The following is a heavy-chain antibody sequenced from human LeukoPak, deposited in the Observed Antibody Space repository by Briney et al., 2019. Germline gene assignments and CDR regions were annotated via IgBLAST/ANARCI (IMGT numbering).Heavy chain of an antibody. CDR1: GFTFSSYS. Sequence: PGGSLRLSCAASGFTFSSYSMNWVRQAPGKGLEWVSYISSSSSTIYYADSVKGRFTISRDKAKNSLYLQMNSLRAEDTAVYYCARDYYGSGSYPYGPDVWGQGTTVTVSS. CDR2: ISSSSSTI. D-gene: IGHD3-10*01. V-gene: IGHV3-48*01. CDR3: ARDYYGSGSYPYGPDV. J-gene: IGHJ6*02.